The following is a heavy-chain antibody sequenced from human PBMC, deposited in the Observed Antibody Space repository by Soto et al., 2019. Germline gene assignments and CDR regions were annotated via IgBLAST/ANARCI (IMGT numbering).Heavy chain of an antibody. CDR1: GGSFSGYY. D-gene: IGHD3-22*01. J-gene: IGHJ5*02. Sequence: SETLSLTFGVYGGSFSGYYWNWVRQAPGKGLEWIGEIDHSGSTNYHPSLQSRVTMSVDKSNNHFSLILRSVTAADTAVYYCARGLIVARLQSWGQGTLVTVSS. CDR3: ARGLIVARLQS. V-gene: IGHV4-34*01. CDR2: IDHSGST.